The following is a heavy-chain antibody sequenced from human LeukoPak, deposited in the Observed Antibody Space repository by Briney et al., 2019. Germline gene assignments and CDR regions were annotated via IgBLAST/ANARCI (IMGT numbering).Heavy chain of an antibody. D-gene: IGHD5/OR15-5a*01. CDR3: ASVGGIGSTYYFDY. V-gene: IGHV1-69-2*01. CDR2: VDPEDGET. Sequence: ASVKVSCKVSGYTFTDYYMHWVQQAPGKGLEWMGLVDPEDGETIYAEKFQGRVTITADTSTDTAYMELSSLRSEDTAVYYCASVGGIGSTYYFDYWGQGTLVTVSS. CDR1: GYTFTDYY. J-gene: IGHJ4*02.